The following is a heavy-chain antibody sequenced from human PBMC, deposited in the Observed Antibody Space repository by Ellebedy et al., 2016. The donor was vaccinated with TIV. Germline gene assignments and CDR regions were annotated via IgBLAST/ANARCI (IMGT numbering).Heavy chain of an antibody. CDR1: GFTFSSYA. CDR2: ISYDGSNK. D-gene: IGHD2-21*01. Sequence: GGSLRLXXAASGFTFSSYAMHWVRQAPGKGLEWVAVISYDGSNKYYADSVKGRFTISRDNSKNTLYLQMNSLRAEDTAVYYCAREFPVDYWGQGTLVTVSS. V-gene: IGHV3-30-3*01. CDR3: AREFPVDY. J-gene: IGHJ4*02.